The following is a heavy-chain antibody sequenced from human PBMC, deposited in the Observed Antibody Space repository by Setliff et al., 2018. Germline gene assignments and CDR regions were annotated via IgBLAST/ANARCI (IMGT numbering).Heavy chain of an antibody. D-gene: IGHD6-13*01. CDR2: INHSGST. J-gene: IGHJ4*02. CDR1: GGSFSGYY. V-gene: IGHV4-34*01. Sequence: SETLSLTCAVYGGSFSGYYWSWIRQPPGKGLEWIGEINHSGSTNYNPSLKSRVTISVDTSKNQFSLKLSSVTAADTAVYYCARGGRISYRPSTSWYMLDYWGQGTLVTV. CDR3: ARGGRISYRPSTSWYMLDY.